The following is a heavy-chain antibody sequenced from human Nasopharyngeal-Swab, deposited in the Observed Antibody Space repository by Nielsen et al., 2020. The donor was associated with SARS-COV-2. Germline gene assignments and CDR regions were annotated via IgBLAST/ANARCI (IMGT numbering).Heavy chain of an antibody. J-gene: IGHJ6*02. CDR3: ARGAPLVAAAGTDYYYGMDV. Sequence: GESLKISCAASGFTFSSYSMNWVRQAPGKGLEWVSSISSSSSYIYYADSVKGRFTISRDNAKNSLYLQMNSLRAEDTAVYYCARGAPLVAAAGTDYYYGMDVRGQGTTVTVSS. D-gene: IGHD6-13*01. CDR1: GFTFSSYS. V-gene: IGHV3-21*01. CDR2: ISSSSSYI.